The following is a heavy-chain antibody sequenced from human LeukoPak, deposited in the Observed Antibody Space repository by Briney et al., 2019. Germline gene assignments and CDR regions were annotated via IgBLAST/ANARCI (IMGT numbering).Heavy chain of an antibody. CDR2: IYYSGST. J-gene: IGHJ4*02. D-gene: IGHD3-3*01. V-gene: IGHV4-59*01. Sequence: PSETLSLTCTVSGGSISSYYWSWIRQPPGKGLEWIGYIYYSGSTNYKPSLKSRVTISVDTSKNQFSLKLSSVTAADTAVYYCARGYDFWSGLFDYWGQGTLVTVSS. CDR1: GGSISSYY. CDR3: ARGYDFWSGLFDY.